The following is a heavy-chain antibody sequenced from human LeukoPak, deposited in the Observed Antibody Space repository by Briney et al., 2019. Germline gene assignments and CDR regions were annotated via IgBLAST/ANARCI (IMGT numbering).Heavy chain of an antibody. V-gene: IGHV3-30*02. D-gene: IGHD2-15*01. J-gene: IGHJ4*02. CDR2: IRYDGSKK. CDR1: GFVFSSYG. Sequence: GGSLRLSCAASGFVFSSYGMHWVRQAPGKGLEWVAFIRYDGSKKYYADSVKGRFTISRDNSKNTLYLQMNSLRAEDAAIYYCAKIGGSVVYWGQGTLVTVSS. CDR3: AKIGGSVVY.